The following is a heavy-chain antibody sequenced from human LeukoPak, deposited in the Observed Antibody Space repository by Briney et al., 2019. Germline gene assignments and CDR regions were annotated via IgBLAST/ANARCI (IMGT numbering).Heavy chain of an antibody. Sequence: ASVKVSCKASGNTFIGYWIHWVRQAPGQGLEWMGAINPRGDATIGAQKFQGRVTTTRDTSTSTVYIELSSLRSEDTAVYYCAREGQQLKHFDYWGQGTVVTVSS. J-gene: IGHJ4*02. CDR3: AREGQQLKHFDY. D-gene: IGHD1-1*01. CDR2: INPRGDAT. CDR1: GNTFIGYW. V-gene: IGHV1-46*01.